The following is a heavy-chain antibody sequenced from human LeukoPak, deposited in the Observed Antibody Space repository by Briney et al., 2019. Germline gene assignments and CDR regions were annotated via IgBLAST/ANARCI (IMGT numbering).Heavy chain of an antibody. V-gene: IGHV3-13*01. Sequence: GGPLRLSCAASGFTFSSFDMHWVRHVTGKGLEWVSTIGTGGDTYYADSVKGRFTISRENAKNSLYLQMNSLRAADTAVYYCARDGMVGSRPLDYWGQGTLVSVS. CDR1: GFTFSSFD. D-gene: IGHD6-13*01. CDR3: ARDGMVGSRPLDY. CDR2: IGTGGDT. J-gene: IGHJ4*02.